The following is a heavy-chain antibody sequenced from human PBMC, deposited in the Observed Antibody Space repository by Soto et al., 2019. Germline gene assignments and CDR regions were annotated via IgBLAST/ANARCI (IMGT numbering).Heavy chain of an antibody. CDR1: GYTFTSYG. CDR2: ISAYNGNT. Sequence: ASVKVSCKASGYTFTSYGISWVRQAPGQGLEWMGWISAYNGNTNYAQKLQGRVTMTTDTSTSTAYMELRSLRSDDTAVYYCARASMGGWYAYNWFDPWGQGTLVTGSS. J-gene: IGHJ5*02. CDR3: ARASMGGWYAYNWFDP. V-gene: IGHV1-18*01. D-gene: IGHD6-19*01.